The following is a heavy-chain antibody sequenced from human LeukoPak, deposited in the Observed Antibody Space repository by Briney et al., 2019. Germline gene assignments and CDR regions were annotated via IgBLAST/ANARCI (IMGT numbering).Heavy chain of an antibody. D-gene: IGHD6-19*01. CDR3: ASLRIAVAGWGAFDY. V-gene: IGHV4-61*05. J-gene: IGHJ4*02. Sequence: PSETLSLTCTVSGGSISSSSYYWGWIRQPPGKGPEWIGYIYYSGSTNYNPSLKSRVTISVDTSKNQFSLKLSSVTAADTAVYYCASLRIAVAGWGAFDYWGQGTLVTVSS. CDR2: IYYSGST. CDR1: GGSISSSSYY.